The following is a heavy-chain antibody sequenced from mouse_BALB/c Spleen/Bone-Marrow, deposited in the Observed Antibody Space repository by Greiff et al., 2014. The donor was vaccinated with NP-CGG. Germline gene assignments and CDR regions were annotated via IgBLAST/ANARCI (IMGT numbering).Heavy chain of an antibody. CDR3: ARMITTRGFDY. J-gene: IGHJ2*01. Sequence: QVQLQQSGAELLKPGTSVKLSCKAPGYTFTRYWMHWVKQRPGQGLEWIGELNPSNGHTNYNGKFKNKATVTVDKSSSTAYMRLSSLTSEDSAVYYCARMITTRGFDYWGQGTTLTVSS. V-gene: IGHV1S81*02. CDR1: GYTFTRYW. D-gene: IGHD2-4*01. CDR2: LNPSNGHT.